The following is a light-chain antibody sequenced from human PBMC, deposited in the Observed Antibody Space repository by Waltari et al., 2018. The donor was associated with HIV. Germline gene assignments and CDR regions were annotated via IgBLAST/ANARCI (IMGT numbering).Light chain of an antibody. V-gene: IGKV3-11*01. Sequence: EIVLTQSPATLSLSPGERATLYCRASQSVSSYLAWYQQKPGQAPRLLIYDASSRATGIPARFSGSGSGTDFTLTISSLEPEDFAVYYCQQRSNWPRSTFGQGTRLEIK. J-gene: IGKJ5*01. CDR2: DAS. CDR3: QQRSNWPRST. CDR1: QSVSSY.